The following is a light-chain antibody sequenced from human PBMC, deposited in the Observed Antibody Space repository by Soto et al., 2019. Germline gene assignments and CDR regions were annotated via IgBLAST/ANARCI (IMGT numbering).Light chain of an antibody. Sequence: DIQMTQSPSSLSASVGDGVTITCRASQDISNYLAWYQQKPGKVPKLLIYAASTLQSGVPSRFSGSGSGTEFTLTISSLQPEDVATYYCQKYNSVPLTFGPGTKVDSK. J-gene: IGKJ3*01. CDR1: QDISNY. CDR3: QKYNSVPLT. CDR2: AAS. V-gene: IGKV1-27*01.